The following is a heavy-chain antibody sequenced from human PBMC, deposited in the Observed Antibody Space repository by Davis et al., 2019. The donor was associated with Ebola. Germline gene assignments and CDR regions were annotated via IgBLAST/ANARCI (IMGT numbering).Heavy chain of an antibody. J-gene: IGHJ5*02. CDR3: ARENWDNWFDP. CDR2: INPNSGGT. CDR1: GYTFTSYG. D-gene: IGHD7-27*01. V-gene: IGHV1-2*02. Sequence: ASVKVSCKASGYTFTSYGISWVRQAPGQGLEWMGWINPNSGGTNYAQKFQGRVTMTRDTSISTAYMELSRLRSDDTAVYYCARENWDNWFDPWGQGTLVTVSS.